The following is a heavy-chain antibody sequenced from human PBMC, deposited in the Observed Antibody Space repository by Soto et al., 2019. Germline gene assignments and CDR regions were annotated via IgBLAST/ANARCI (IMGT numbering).Heavy chain of an antibody. V-gene: IGHV3-7*03. CDR2: ISRGGSER. Sequence: GVLRLSCAGSGFTFGSDWMSWVRQAPGKGLEWVANISRGGSERYYVDSVKGRFTISRDNAKNSLYLQMNSLRVEDTAVYYCTRDLDTSGSAPISEYWGQGTLVTVSS. D-gene: IGHD3-22*01. CDR3: TRDLDTSGSAPISEY. J-gene: IGHJ4*02. CDR1: GFTFGSDW.